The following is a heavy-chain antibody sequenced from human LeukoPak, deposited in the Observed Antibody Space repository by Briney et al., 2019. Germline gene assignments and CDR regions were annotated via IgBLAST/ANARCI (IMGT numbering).Heavy chain of an antibody. J-gene: IGHJ4*02. D-gene: IGHD4/OR15-4a*01. CDR2: IKQDGSDK. V-gene: IGHV3-7*01. CDR1: GFTFSNYW. CDR3: ATDDYGAFDY. Sequence: GGSLRLSCAASGFTFSNYWMSWVRQSPGKGLEWVANIKQDGSDKYYLDSVKGRFTISRDSAKNSLFLQMHSLRAEDTAVYYCATDDYGAFDYWGQGTLVTVSS.